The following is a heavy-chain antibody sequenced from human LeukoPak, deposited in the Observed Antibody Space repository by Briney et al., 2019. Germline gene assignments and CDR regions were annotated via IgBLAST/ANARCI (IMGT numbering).Heavy chain of an antibody. Sequence: ASVKVSCTAPGYIYYFHWVRQAPGQGLEWMGWINPNSGDTNYAQKFQGRVTMTRDTSISTAYMELSGLRSDDTAMYYCARYDSVSFGAFDLWGQGTMVIVSS. CDR1: GYIYY. J-gene: IGHJ3*01. D-gene: IGHD3-3*01. CDR3: ARYDSVSFGAFDL. CDR2: INPNSGDT. V-gene: IGHV1-2*02.